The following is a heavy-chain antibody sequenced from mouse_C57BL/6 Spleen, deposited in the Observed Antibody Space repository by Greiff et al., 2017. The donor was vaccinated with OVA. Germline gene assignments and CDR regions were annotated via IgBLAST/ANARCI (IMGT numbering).Heavy chain of an antibody. CDR1: GYTFTSYW. CDR2: IYPGSGST. CDR3: AGYYGNYAWFAY. J-gene: IGHJ3*01. D-gene: IGHD2-1*01. Sequence: VQLQQPGAELVKPGDSVKMSCKASGYTFTSYWITWVKQRPGQGLEWIGDIYPGSGSTNYNEKFKSKATLTVDTSSSTAYMQLSSLTSEDSAVYYCAGYYGNYAWFAYWGQGTLVTVSA. V-gene: IGHV1-55*01.